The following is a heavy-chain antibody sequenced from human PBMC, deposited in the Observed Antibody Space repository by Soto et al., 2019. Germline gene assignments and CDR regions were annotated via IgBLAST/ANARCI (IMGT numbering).Heavy chain of an antibody. J-gene: IGHJ4*02. Sequence: QVQLVQSGAEVKKPGASVKVSCKASGYTFSNYGFSWVRQAPGQGLEWMGWIYTDNTKYAQKFQGRVTMTTDTSTSTVYMELRSLRSDDTAVYYCARDRDWNLDYWGQGTLVTVTS. V-gene: IGHV1-18*01. D-gene: IGHD1-1*01. CDR3: ARDRDWNLDY. CDR1: GYTFSNYG. CDR2: IYTDNT.